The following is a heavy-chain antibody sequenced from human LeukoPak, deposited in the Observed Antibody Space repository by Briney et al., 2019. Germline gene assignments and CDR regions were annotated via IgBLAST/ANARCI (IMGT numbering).Heavy chain of an antibody. Sequence: GGSLRLSCAASGFTFGTDWMNWVRQAPGKGLVWVSRINSDGSSISYADSVKGRFTISRDNAKNTLYLQMNSLRAEDTAVYYCGGGGYLLDYWGQGTLVTVSS. J-gene: IGHJ4*02. D-gene: IGHD1-26*01. CDR3: GGGGYLLDY. V-gene: IGHV3-74*01. CDR1: GFTFGTDW. CDR2: INSDGSSI.